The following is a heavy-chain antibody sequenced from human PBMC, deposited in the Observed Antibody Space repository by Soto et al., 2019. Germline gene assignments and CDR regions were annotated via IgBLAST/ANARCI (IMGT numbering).Heavy chain of an antibody. V-gene: IGHV5-10-1*01. J-gene: IGHJ4*02. D-gene: IGHD5-18*01. Sequence: GESLKISCKGSGYSFAGYWITWVRQKPGKGLEWMGRIDPSDSQTYYSPSFRGHVTISVTKSITTVFLQWSSLRASDTAMYYCARQIYDADTGPNFQYFFESWGQGTPVTVSS. CDR1: GYSFAGYW. CDR3: ARQIYDADTGPNFQYFFES. CDR2: IDPSDSQT.